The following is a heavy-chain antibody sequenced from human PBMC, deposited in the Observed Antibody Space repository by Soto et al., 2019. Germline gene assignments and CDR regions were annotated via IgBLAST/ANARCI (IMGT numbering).Heavy chain of an antibody. CDR3: AHEMPSIALQTDI. CDR1: GFTFSNAW. D-gene: IGHD6-6*01. V-gene: IGHV3-15*07. CDR2: IKSKTDGGTT. Sequence: PGGSLRLSCAASGFTFSNAWMNWVRQAPGKGLEWVGRIKSKTDGGTTDYAAPVKGRFTISRDDSKNTLYLQMNSLKTEDTAVYYCAHEMPSIALQTDIWGQGTMVTVSS. J-gene: IGHJ3*02.